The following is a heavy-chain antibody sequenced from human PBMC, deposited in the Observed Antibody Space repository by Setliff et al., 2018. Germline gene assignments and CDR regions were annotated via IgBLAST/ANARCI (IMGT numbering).Heavy chain of an antibody. CDR1: GGSISSGDAS. J-gene: IGHJ4*01. CDR3: ARGLVDERTAYPYAEYFQY. Sequence: TLSLTCAVSGGSISSGDASWSWVRQPPGKGLEWIGYIYHAGSTYYNPSLESRVTISIDKPNKQFSLELRSLTAADTALYYCARGLVDERTAYPYAEYFQYWGDGTLVTVSS. D-gene: IGHD3-16*01. V-gene: IGHV4-30-2*01. CDR2: IYHAGST.